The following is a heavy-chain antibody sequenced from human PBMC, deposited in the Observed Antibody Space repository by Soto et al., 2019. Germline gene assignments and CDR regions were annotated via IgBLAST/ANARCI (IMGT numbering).Heavy chain of an antibody. CDR1: GFSFSDYY. CDR2: ITSSSSYT. V-gene: IGHV3-11*05. CDR3: AKLHPSYWYLDL. Sequence: QVQLVESGGGLVKPGGSLRLSCAASGFSFSDYYMSWIRQAPGKGLEWVSYITSSSSYTNYADSVKGRFTSSRDNTTNSLYLQMNSLRAEGTPVYYSAKLHPSYWYLDLWGRGTLVIVSS. D-gene: IGHD1-7*01. J-gene: IGHJ2*01.